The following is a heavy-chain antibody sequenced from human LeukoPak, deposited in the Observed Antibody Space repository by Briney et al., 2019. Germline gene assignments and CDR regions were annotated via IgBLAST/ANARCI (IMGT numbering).Heavy chain of an antibody. CDR2: IYYSGSP. CDR1: GGSISSSSYY. CDR3: ARGRPRHLYSSSSGAKKPGKNFDY. J-gene: IGHJ4*02. Sequence: SETLSLTCTVSGGSISSSSYYWGWIRQPPGKGLEWIGSIYYSGSPYYNPPLKSRVTISVDTSKNQFSLKLSSVTAADTAVYYCARGRPRHLYSSSSGAKKPGKNFDYWGQGTLVTVSS. V-gene: IGHV4-39*07. D-gene: IGHD6-6*01.